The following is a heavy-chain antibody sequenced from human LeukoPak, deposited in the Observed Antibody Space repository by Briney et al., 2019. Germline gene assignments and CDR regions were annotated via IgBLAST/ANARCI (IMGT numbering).Heavy chain of an antibody. CDR2: FDPEDGET. CDR1: GYTLTELS. J-gene: IGHJ3*02. D-gene: IGHD3-22*01. V-gene: IGHV1-24*01. Sequence: ASVKVSCKVSGYTLTELSMHWVRQAPGKGLEWMGGFDPEDGETIYAQKFQGRVTMTEDTSTDTAYMELSSLRSEDTAVYYCATALTPDYYDRPGDAFDIWGQGTMVTVSS. CDR3: ATALTPDYYDRPGDAFDI.